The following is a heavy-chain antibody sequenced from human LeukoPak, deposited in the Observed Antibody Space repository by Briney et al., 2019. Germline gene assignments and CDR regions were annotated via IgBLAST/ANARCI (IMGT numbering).Heavy chain of an antibody. CDR1: GYTFTSYG. D-gene: IGHD6-19*01. CDR2: ISAYNGNT. Sequence: ASVKVSCKASGYTFTSYGISWVRQAPGQGLEWMGWISAYNGNTNYAQKLQGRVTMTTDTATSTAYIELRSLRSDDTAVYFRARAHTIYSSGRPFPYWGQGPLVRVSS. CDR3: ARAHTIYSSGRPFPY. V-gene: IGHV1-18*01. J-gene: IGHJ4*02.